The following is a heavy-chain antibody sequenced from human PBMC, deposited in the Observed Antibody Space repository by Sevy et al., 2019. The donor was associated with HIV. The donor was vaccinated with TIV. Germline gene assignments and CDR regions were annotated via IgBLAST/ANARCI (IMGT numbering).Heavy chain of an antibody. Sequence: GGSLRLSCAASEFTVSSSYMSWVRQAPGKGLEWVSILCSGGSTYYAATVKGRFAGSRANSKNTLYLHMNSLRAEDTAVYYCARAGTGSYRAYFDYWGQGTLVTVSS. CDR3: ARAGTGSYRAYFDY. D-gene: IGHD1-26*01. CDR1: EFTVSSSY. J-gene: IGHJ4*02. CDR2: LCSGGST. V-gene: IGHV3-53*01.